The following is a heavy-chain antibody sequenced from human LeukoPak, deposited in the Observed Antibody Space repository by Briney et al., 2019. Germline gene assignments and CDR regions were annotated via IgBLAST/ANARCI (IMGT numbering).Heavy chain of an antibody. CDR3: AREPGDYDILTGYSTGWFDP. CDR2: IYTSGST. D-gene: IGHD3-9*01. CDR1: GFTFSNYA. Sequence: MSGGSLRLSCAASGFTFSNYAMSWIRQPAGKGLERIGRIYTSGSTNYNPSLKSRVTMSVDTSKNQFSLKLSSVTAADTAVYYCAREPGDYDILTGYSTGWFDPWGQGTLVTVSS. J-gene: IGHJ5*02. V-gene: IGHV4-4*07.